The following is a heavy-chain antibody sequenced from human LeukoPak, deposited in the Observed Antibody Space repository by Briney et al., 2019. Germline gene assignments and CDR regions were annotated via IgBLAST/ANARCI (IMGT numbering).Heavy chain of an antibody. D-gene: IGHD3-16*01. CDR1: GDSISSGFYY. CDR2: INHSGST. Sequence: SETLSLTCTVSGDSISSGFYYWSWIRQPPGKGLEWIGEINHSGSTNYNPSLKSRVTISVDTSKNQFSLKLSSVTAADTAVYYCARLGYARRKQYYMDVWGKGTTVTISS. J-gene: IGHJ6*03. V-gene: IGHV4-39*07. CDR3: ARLGYARRKQYYMDV.